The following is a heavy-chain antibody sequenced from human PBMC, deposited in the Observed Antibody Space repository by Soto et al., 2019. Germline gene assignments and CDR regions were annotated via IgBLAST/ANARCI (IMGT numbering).Heavy chain of an antibody. CDR2: IIPIFGTA. D-gene: IGHD6-6*01. Sequence: QVQLVQSGAEVKKPGSSVKVSCKASGGTFSSYAISWVRQAPGQGLEWMGGIIPIFGTANYAQKFQGRVTITADESTSTAYMELSSLRSEDMAVYYCAIGELARYYYYYGMDVWGQGTTVTVSS. CDR3: AIGELARYYYYYGMDV. CDR1: GGTFSSYA. V-gene: IGHV1-69*01. J-gene: IGHJ6*02.